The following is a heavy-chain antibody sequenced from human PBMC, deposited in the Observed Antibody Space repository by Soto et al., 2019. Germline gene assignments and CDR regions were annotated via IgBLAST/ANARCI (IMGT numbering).Heavy chain of an antibody. Sequence: GGSLRLSCAASGFTFSSYSVNWVRQVPGKGPEWVSSISSTSDYIYYAESVRGRFTISRDNAKNSLFLQMNTLRAEDTAVYYCDGYQGVYGLGPYYHRHDDWAQGTSVTVSS. CDR2: ISSTSDYI. D-gene: IGHD2-8*01. CDR1: GFTFSSYS. V-gene: IGHV3-21*01. J-gene: IGHJ6*02. CDR3: DGYQGVYGLGPYYHRHDD.